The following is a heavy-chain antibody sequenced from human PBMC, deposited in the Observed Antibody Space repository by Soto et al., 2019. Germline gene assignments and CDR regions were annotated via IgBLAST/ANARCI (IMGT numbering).Heavy chain of an antibody. CDR1: GGSFSGYY. J-gene: IGHJ5*02. CDR2: IYHSGST. D-gene: IGHD3-10*01. CDR3: ASSAALYYYGSGSRGFDP. Sequence: SETLSLTCAVYGGSFSGYYWSWIRQPPGKGLEWIGEIYHSGSTNYNPSLKSRVTISVDMSKNQFSLKLNSVTAADTAVYYCASSAALYYYGSGSRGFDPWGQGALVTVSS. V-gene: IGHV4-34*01.